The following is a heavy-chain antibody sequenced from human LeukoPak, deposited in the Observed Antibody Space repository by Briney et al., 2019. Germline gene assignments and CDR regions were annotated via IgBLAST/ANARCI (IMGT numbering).Heavy chain of an antibody. D-gene: IGHD3-22*01. CDR3: ASLKNSYDSSGYLVTDAFDI. CDR2: INSDARST. CDR1: GFTFSNYW. J-gene: IGHJ3*02. Sequence: GGSLRLSCAASGFTFSNYWMHWVRQAPGKGLVWVSRINSDARSTSYADSVKGRFTISRDNSKNTLYLQMNSLRSDDTAVYYCASLKNSYDSSGYLVTDAFDIWGQGTMVTVSS. V-gene: IGHV3-74*01.